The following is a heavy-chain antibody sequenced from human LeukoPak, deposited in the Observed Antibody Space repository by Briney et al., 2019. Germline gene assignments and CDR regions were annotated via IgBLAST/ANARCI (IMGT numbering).Heavy chain of an antibody. CDR3: ARGTTYFDY. Sequence: GGSLRLSCAASGFTFSDYYMSWIRQAPGKGLEWVSYISGISTYTNFADSVKGRFTVSRDNAKNSLYLQMNSLRAEDTAVYYCARGTTYFDYRGQGALVTVSS. CDR2: ISGISTYT. CDR1: GFTFSDYY. J-gene: IGHJ4*02. V-gene: IGHV3-11*05. D-gene: IGHD4-11*01.